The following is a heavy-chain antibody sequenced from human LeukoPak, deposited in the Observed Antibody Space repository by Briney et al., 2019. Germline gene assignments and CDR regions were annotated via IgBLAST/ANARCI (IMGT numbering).Heavy chain of an antibody. D-gene: IGHD3-22*01. Sequence: PGGSLRLSCAASGFTFSSYAMSWVRQAPGKGLEWVSAISGSGGSTYYADSVKGRFTISRDNSKNTLYLQMNSLRAEDTAVYYCAKLHYYDSSGYPYDAFDIWGQGTMVIVSS. CDR3: AKLHYYDSSGYPYDAFDI. CDR1: GFTFSSYA. V-gene: IGHV3-23*01. CDR2: ISGSGGST. J-gene: IGHJ3*02.